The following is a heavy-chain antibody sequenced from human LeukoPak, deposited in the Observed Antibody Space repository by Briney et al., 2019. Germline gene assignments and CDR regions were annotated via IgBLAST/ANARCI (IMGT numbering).Heavy chain of an antibody. Sequence: GGSLRLSCAASGFTFSSYDMHWVRQATGKGLEWVSAIGTAGDTYYPGSVKGRFTISRENAKNSLYLQMNSLRAGDTAVYYCAKDMDKYSSSSDYYYYYGMDVWGQGTTVTVSS. CDR3: AKDMDKYSSSSDYYYYYGMDV. CDR2: IGTAGDT. D-gene: IGHD6-6*01. CDR1: GFTFSSYD. J-gene: IGHJ6*02. V-gene: IGHV3-13*01.